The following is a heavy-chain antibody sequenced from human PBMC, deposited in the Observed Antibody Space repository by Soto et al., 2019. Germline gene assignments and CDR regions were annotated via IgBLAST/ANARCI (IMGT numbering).Heavy chain of an antibody. CDR2: NSGSGGST. D-gene: IGHD6-19*01. V-gene: IGHV3-23*01. Sequence: EVQLLESGGGLVQPGGSLRLSCAASGFTFSSYAMSWVRQAPGKGLEWVSPNSGSGGSTYYADSVTGRFTNSRDNSKNTLNVQTNGLTAKDRAVYYCVKDSGQWLGHDGFGRWGQGTMV. J-gene: IGHJ3*01. CDR1: GFTFSSYA. CDR3: VKDSGQWLGHDGFGR.